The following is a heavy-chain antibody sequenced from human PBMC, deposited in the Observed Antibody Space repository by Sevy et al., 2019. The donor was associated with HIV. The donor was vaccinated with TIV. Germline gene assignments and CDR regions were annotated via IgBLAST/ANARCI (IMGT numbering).Heavy chain of an antibody. J-gene: IGHJ6*02. CDR3: ARYYDSSGYYYGEGPHYDYGMDV. CDR1: GYTFTSYG. D-gene: IGHD3-22*01. CDR2: ISAYNGNT. V-gene: IGHV1-18*01. Sequence: ASVKVSCKASGYTFTSYGISWVRQAPGQGLEWMGWISAYNGNTNYAQKLQGRVTMTTDTSTSTAYMELRSLRSDDTAVYYCARYYDSSGYYYGEGPHYDYGMDVWGQGTTVTVSS.